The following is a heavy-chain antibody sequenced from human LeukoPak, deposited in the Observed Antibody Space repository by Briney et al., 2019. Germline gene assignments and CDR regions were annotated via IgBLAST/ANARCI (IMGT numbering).Heavy chain of an antibody. D-gene: IGHD1-26*01. Sequence: PEGSLRLSCAASGFTFSSYGMHWVRQAPGKGLEWVAFIRYDGSNKYYADSVKGRFTISRDNSKNTLYLQMNSLRTEDTAVYYCAKRKGGSYVSWDMDVWGKGTTVTISS. CDR1: GFTFSSYG. V-gene: IGHV3-30*02. CDR2: IRYDGSNK. CDR3: AKRKGGSYVSWDMDV. J-gene: IGHJ6*03.